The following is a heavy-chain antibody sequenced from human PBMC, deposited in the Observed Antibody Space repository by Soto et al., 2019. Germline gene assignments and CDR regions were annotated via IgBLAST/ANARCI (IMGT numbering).Heavy chain of an antibody. CDR1: GGSISSYY. D-gene: IGHD3-10*01. CDR3: ARVMVRGATFDY. CDR2: IYYSGST. J-gene: IGHJ4*02. Sequence: SETLSLTCTVSGGSISSYYWSWIRQPPGKGLEWIGYIYYSGSTNYNPSLKSRVTISVDTSKNQFSLKLSSVTAADTAVYYCARVMVRGATFDYWGQGTLVTVSS. V-gene: IGHV4-59*01.